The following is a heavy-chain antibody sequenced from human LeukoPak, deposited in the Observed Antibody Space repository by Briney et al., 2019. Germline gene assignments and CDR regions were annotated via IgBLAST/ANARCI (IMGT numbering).Heavy chain of an antibody. J-gene: IGHJ1*01. Sequence: KTGGSLGLSCATSGFTVSNSWMNWVRQAPGKGLEWVGLIKSKTHGGTTEYAAPVKGRFTTSRDDSKNTLYLQMNSLKTEDTAVYYCTTTIYYDSSGYPVHHWGQGPLVTVSS. D-gene: IGHD3-22*01. CDR1: GFTVSNSW. V-gene: IGHV3-15*01. CDR3: TTTIYYDSSGYPVHH. CDR2: IKSKTHGGTT.